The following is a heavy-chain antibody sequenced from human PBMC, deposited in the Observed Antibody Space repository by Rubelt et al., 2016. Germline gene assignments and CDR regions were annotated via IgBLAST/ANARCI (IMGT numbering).Heavy chain of an antibody. V-gene: IGHV3-30*04. Sequence: VQLVESGGGLVEPGGSLRLSCAASGFTFSSYAMHWVRQAPGKGLEWVAVISYDGSNKYYADSVKGRFTISRDTSKNTLYLQMNSLRPKDAAVYYGARTSRRFGGWFDPWGQGTLATVSS. CDR1: GFTFSSYA. CDR3: ARTSRRFGGWFDP. D-gene: IGHD3-3*01. CDR2: ISYDGSNK. J-gene: IGHJ5*02.